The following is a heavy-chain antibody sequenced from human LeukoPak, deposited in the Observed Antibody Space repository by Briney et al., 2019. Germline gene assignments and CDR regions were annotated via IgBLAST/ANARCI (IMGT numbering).Heavy chain of an antibody. Sequence: PSETLSLTCTVSGGSISSYYWSWIRQPPGKGLEWIGYIYYSGSTNYNPSLKSRVTISVDTSKNQFSLKLSSVTAADTAVYYCARLLAGLNWYFDLWGRGTLVTVSS. CDR2: IYYSGST. V-gene: IGHV4-59*08. CDR1: GGSISSYY. CDR3: ARLLAGLNWYFDL. J-gene: IGHJ2*01. D-gene: IGHD6-19*01.